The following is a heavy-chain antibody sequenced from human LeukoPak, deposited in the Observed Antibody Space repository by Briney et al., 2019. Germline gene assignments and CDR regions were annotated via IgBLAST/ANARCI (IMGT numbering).Heavy chain of an antibody. V-gene: IGHV5-51*01. CDR3: ARTYDSHGYYIDY. J-gene: IGHJ4*02. D-gene: IGHD3-22*01. Sequence: GESLKISCTASGYTFTNFWIGWVRQMPGKGLEWMGIIYPGESEGTYSPSFQGQVTISADKSINTAYLQLSSLKAAATAIYYCARTYDSHGYYIDYWGSEPWSPSPQ. CDR2: IYPGESEG. CDR1: GYTFTNFW.